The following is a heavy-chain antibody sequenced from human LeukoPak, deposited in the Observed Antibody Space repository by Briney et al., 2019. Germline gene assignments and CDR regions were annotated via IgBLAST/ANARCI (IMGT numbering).Heavy chain of an antibody. CDR1: GFTFSSYA. CDR2: ISYDGSIK. CDR3: ARDVLRYFDWSYGMDV. D-gene: IGHD3-9*01. Sequence: GRSLRLSCAASGFTFSSYAMHWVRQAPGKGLEWVAVISYDGSIKYYADSVKGRFTISRDNSKNTLYLQMNSLRAEDTAVYYCARDVLRYFDWSYGMDVWGQGTTVTVSS. V-gene: IGHV3-30*04. J-gene: IGHJ6*02.